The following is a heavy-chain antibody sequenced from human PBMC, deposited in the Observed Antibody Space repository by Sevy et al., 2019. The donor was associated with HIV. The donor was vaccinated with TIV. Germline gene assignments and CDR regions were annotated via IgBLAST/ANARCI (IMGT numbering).Heavy chain of an antibody. CDR2: IYHSGST. Sequence: SETLSLTCAVSGYSISSGYYWGWIRQPPGKGLEWIGSIYHSGSTYYNPSLKSRVTISVDTSKKQFSLKLSSVTAADTAVYYCARTLYNGCSYGLVYYFDYWGQGTLVTVSS. V-gene: IGHV4-38-2*01. CDR1: GYSISSGYY. J-gene: IGHJ4*02. D-gene: IGHD5-18*01. CDR3: ARTLYNGCSYGLVYYFDY.